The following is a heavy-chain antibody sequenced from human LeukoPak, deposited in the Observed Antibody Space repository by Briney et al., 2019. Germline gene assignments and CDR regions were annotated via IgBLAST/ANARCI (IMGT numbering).Heavy chain of an antibody. CDR2: IYYSGST. Sequence: SETLSLTCTVSGGSISSYYWSWIRQPPGKGLEWIGYIYYSGSTNYNPSLKSRATISVDTSKNQFSLKLSSVTAADTAVYYCARVPGPLYCSSTSCYSFDYWGQGTLVTVSS. CDR3: ARVPGPLYCSSTSCYSFDY. J-gene: IGHJ4*02. D-gene: IGHD2-2*02. CDR1: GGSISSYY. V-gene: IGHV4-59*01.